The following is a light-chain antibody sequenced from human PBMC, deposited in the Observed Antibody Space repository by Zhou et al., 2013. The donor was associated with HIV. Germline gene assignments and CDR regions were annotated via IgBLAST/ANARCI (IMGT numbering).Light chain of an antibody. Sequence: QSALTQPASVSGSPGQSIAISCTGTSSDVGSYNRVSWYQQSPGTGPKLMIYEVSNRSSGVPDRFSGSKSGNTASLTISGLQAEDEADYYCSSYSSSSTLYVFGTGTKVTVL. CDR3: SSYSSSSTLYV. V-gene: IGLV2-18*02. CDR2: EVS. J-gene: IGLJ1*01. CDR1: SSDVGSYNR.